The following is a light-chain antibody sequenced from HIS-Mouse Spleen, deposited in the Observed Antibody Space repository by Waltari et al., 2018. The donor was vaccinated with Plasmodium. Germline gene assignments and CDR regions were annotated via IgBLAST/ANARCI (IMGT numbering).Light chain of an antibody. CDR1: KLGDNY. CDR3: QAWDSSTVV. V-gene: IGLV3-1*01. CDR2: QDS. Sequence: SYELTPPPSVSVSPGQTASIPCSGDKLGDNYACWYQQKPGQSPVLVIYQDSKRPSGIPERFSGSNSGNTATLTISGTQAMDEADYYCQAWDSSTVVFGGGTKLTVL. J-gene: IGLJ2*01.